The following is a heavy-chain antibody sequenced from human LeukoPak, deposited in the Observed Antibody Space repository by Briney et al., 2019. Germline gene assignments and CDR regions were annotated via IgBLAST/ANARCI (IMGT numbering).Heavy chain of an antibody. V-gene: IGHV3-66*01. Sequence: GGSLRLSCAASGFTVSSNYVSWVRQAPGKGLEWVSIIYSGGSTYYADSVKGRFTISRDNSKNTLYLQMNSLRAEDTAVYYCARVGYGSGSYYNLYHFDYWGQGTLVTVSS. CDR2: IYSGGST. D-gene: IGHD3-10*01. J-gene: IGHJ4*02. CDR1: GFTVSSNY. CDR3: ARVGYGSGSYYNLYHFDY.